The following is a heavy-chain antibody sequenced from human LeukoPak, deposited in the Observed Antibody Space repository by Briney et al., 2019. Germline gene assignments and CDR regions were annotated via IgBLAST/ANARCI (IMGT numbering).Heavy chain of an antibody. V-gene: IGHV3-7*01. CDR2: INDAGNQK. CDR1: GFTVSSNY. J-gene: IGHJ4*02. D-gene: IGHD3-16*01. Sequence: QTGGSLRLPCAASGFTVSSNYMSWVRQAPGKGLEWVACINDAGNQKYYVDSVRGRFTISRDNAKNSLHLQMNSLRADDTAVYYCAGAGDYDWGNNLMPGGGFWGQGTLVTVSS. CDR3: AGAGDYDWGNNLMPGGGF.